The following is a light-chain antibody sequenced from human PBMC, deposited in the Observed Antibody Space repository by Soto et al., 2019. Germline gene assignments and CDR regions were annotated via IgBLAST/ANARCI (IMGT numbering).Light chain of an antibody. CDR1: SSDVGSYNL. J-gene: IGLJ2*01. V-gene: IGLV2-23*01. CDR3: SSYAGYSTSVV. Sequence: QSVLTQPASVSGSPGQSITISCTGTSSDVGSYNLVSWYQQHPGKAPKLMIYEANKRPSGVSNRFSGSKSGNTASLTISGLQPEDEAAYHCSSYAGYSTSVVFGGGTKLTVL. CDR2: EAN.